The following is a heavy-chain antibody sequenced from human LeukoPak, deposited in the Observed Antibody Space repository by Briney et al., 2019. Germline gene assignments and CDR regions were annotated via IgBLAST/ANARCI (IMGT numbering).Heavy chain of an antibody. Sequence: GGSLRLSCAASGSTFSSYSMHWVRQAPGKGLEWVSAISGSGGSTYYADSVKGRFTISRDNAKSSLYLQMNSLRAEDTAVYYCARDEAHDYWGQGTLVTVSS. CDR3: ARDEAHDY. V-gene: IGHV3-21*01. CDR2: ISGSGGST. CDR1: GSTFSSYS. J-gene: IGHJ4*02.